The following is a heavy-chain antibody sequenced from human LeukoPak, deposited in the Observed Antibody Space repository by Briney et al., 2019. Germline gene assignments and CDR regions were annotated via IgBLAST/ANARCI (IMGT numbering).Heavy chain of an antibody. CDR2: IRSKAYGGAT. D-gene: IGHD3-10*01. CDR1: GFTFGDYA. J-gene: IGHJ4*02. CDR3: TRVSMDVWFGAREDY. V-gene: IGHV3-49*03. Sequence: GGSLRLSCTASGFTFGDYAMSWFRQAPGKGLEWVGFIRSKAYGGATEYAASVKGRFTISRDDSKSIAYLQMNSLKTEDTAVYYCTRVSMDVWFGAREDYWGQGTLVTVSS.